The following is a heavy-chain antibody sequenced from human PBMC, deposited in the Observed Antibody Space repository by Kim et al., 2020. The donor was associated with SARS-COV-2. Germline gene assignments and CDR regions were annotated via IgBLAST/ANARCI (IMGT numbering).Heavy chain of an antibody. D-gene: IGHD1-26*01. CDR2: IWSDGIIE. V-gene: IGHV3-33*01. CDR3: ARDAGSTGSYEDY. CDR1: GFTFSSYG. Sequence: GGSLRLSCAASGFTFSSYGMHWVRQAPGKGLEWVAVIWSDGIIEYYADSVKGRFTIPRDNSRNTLYLQMNSLRADDTAVYYCARDAGSTGSYEDYWGQGTLVTVSS. J-gene: IGHJ4*02.